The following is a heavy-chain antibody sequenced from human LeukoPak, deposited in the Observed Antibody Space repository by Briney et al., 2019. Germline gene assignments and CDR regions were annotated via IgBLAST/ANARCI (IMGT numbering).Heavy chain of an antibody. J-gene: IGHJ5*02. V-gene: IGHV1-69*06. CDR1: GGTFSSYA. D-gene: IGHD3-10*01. CDR3: ARPGFTMVRGVTPSWFDP. Sequence: SVKVSCKASGGTFSSYAISWVRQAPGQGLEWMGGIIPIFGTANYAQKFQGRVTITADKSTSTAYMELSSLRSEDTAVYYCARPGFTMVRGVTPSWFDPWGQGTLVTVSS. CDR2: IIPIFGTA.